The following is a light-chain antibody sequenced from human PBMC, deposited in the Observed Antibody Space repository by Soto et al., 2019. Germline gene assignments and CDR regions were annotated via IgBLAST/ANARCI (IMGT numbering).Light chain of an antibody. CDR1: QSLLHSDGYNY. V-gene: IGKV2-28*01. CDR2: LGS. Sequence: EIVMTQSSLSLPVTPGEPASISCRSSQSLLHSDGYNYLDWYLQKPGQSPHLLIYLGSNRASGVPDRFSGSGSGADFTLRISRVEAEDVGVYYCMQALQTPYTFGQGTKLEIK. J-gene: IGKJ2*01. CDR3: MQALQTPYT.